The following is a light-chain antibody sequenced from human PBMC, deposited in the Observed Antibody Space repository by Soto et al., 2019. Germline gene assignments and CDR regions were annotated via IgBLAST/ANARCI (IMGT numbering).Light chain of an antibody. CDR1: QSVSSNY. CDR3: HQYGSSPQT. J-gene: IGKJ1*01. CDR2: RAS. Sequence: EIVLTQSPGTLSLSPGERATLSCRASQSVSSNYLAWYQQKPGQAPKVLIYRASSRATGIPDGFSGSGSGTDFTLTISRLEPEDFAVYSCHQYGSSPQTFGQGTKVDIK. V-gene: IGKV3-20*01.